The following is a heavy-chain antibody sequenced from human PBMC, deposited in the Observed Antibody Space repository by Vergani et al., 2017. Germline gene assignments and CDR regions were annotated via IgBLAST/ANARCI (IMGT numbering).Heavy chain of an antibody. Sequence: EVQLVQSGAEVRKPGATVKISCKVSGYTFGDYYMHWVHQAPGKGLEWMGLIDPENGKTTYAERFQGRVTFTADTSTDTAYLELNNLRSEDTAIYYCASLGQAAAAVFFDYWGQGSLVTVSS. V-gene: IGHV1-69-2*01. CDR1: GYTFGDYY. CDR3: ASLGQAAAAVFFDY. D-gene: IGHD6-13*01. J-gene: IGHJ4*02. CDR2: IDPENGKT.